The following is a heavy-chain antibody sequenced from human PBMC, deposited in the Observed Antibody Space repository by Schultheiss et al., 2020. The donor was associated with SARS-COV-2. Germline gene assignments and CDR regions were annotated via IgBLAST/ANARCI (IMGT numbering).Heavy chain of an antibody. CDR3: ATKRDYSNYQNLDY. Sequence: GESLKISCAASGFTFSSYAMHWVRQAPGKGLEWVAVISYDGSNKYYADSVKGRFTISRDNSKNTLYLQMNSLRAEDTAVYYCATKRDYSNYQNLDYWGQGTLVTVSS. CDR2: ISYDGSNK. D-gene: IGHD4-11*01. V-gene: IGHV3-30-3*01. CDR1: GFTFSSYA. J-gene: IGHJ4*02.